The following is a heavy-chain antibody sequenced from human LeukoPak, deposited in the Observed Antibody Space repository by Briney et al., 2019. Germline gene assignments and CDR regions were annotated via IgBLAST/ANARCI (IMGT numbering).Heavy chain of an antibody. CDR1: GGSISSYY. CDR3: ARMGAHDFWSGYYGYYYYGMDV. CDR2: IYYSGST. D-gene: IGHD3-3*01. J-gene: IGHJ6*02. V-gene: IGHV4-59*01. Sequence: SETLSLTCTVSGGSISSYYWSWIRQPPGKGLEWIGYIYYSGSTNYNPSLKSRVTISVDTSKNQFSLKLSSATAADTAVYYCARMGAHDFWSGYYGYYYYGMDVWGQGTTVTVSS.